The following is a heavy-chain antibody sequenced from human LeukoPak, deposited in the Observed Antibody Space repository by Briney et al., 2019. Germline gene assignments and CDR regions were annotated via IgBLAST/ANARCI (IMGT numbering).Heavy chain of an antibody. CDR2: ISGSGAST. V-gene: IGHV3-23*01. Sequence: GGSLRLSCVASGCTFSKYTMSWVRQAPGKGLEWVSGISGSGASTYSADFVKGRFTISRDTSKNTLYLQLNSLRAEDTAVYYCAKGGVSYTYYFDCWGQGTLVTVSS. J-gene: IGHJ4*02. D-gene: IGHD2-8*01. CDR1: GCTFSKYT. CDR3: AKGGVSYTYYFDC.